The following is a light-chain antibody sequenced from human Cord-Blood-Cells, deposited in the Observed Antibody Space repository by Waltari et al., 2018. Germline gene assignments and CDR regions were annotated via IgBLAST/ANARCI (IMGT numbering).Light chain of an antibody. CDR3: SSYTSSSTYV. J-gene: IGLJ1*01. Sequence: QSALTQSASVSGSPGQSITISCTGTSSDVGGYNSVSWYQQHPGKATKLMIYDVSNRPSGVSNRFSGSKSGNTASLTYSGLQAEDEADYYCSSYTSSSTYVCGTGTKVTVL. V-gene: IGLV2-14*01. CDR2: DVS. CDR1: SSDVGGYNS.